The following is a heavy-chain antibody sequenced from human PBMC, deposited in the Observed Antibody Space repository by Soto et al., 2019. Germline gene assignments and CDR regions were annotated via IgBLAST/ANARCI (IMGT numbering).Heavy chain of an antibody. CDR2: IDPSDSYT. J-gene: IGHJ6*02. CDR3: ARGAAYSSSYYYGMDV. Sequence: GESLKISCKGSGYSFTSYWISWVRQMPGKGLEWMGRIDPSDSYTNYSPSFQGHVTISADKSISTAYLQWSSLKASDTAMYYCARGAAYSSSYYYGMDVWGQGTTVTVSS. D-gene: IGHD6-13*01. CDR1: GYSFTSYW. V-gene: IGHV5-10-1*01.